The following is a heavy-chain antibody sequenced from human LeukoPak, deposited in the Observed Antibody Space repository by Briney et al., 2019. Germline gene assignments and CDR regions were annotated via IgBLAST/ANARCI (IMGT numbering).Heavy chain of an antibody. CDR2: IIPILGIA. V-gene: IGHV1-69*10. CDR3: ARSLSRHCSSTSCMDAFDI. CDR1: GGTFSSYA. J-gene: IGHJ3*02. D-gene: IGHD2-2*01. Sequence: ASVKVSCKASGGTFSSYASSWVRQAPGQGLEWMGGIIPILGIANYAQKFQGRVTITADKSTSTAYMELSSLRSEDTAVYYCARSLSRHCSSTSCMDAFDIWGQGTMVTVSS.